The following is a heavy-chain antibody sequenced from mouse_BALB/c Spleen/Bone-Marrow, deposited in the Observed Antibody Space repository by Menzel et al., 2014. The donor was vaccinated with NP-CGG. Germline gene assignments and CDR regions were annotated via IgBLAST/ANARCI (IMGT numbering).Heavy chain of an antibody. J-gene: IGHJ2*01. CDR2: IWRGGST. CDR3: AKRGNYGYFDY. D-gene: IGHD2-1*01. V-gene: IGHV2-5-1*01. CDR1: GYSLTSYG. Sequence: VQLQQSGPSLVQPSQSLSITCTVSGYSLTSYGVHWVRQSPGKGLEWLGVIWRGGSTDYNAASMSRLSITKDNSKSXVFFKMNSLQADDTAIYYCAKRGNYGYFDYWGQGTTLTVSS.